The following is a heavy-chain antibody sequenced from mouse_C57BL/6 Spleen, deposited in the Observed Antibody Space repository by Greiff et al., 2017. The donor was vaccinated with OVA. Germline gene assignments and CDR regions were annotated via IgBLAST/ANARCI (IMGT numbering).Heavy chain of an antibody. D-gene: IGHD4-1*01. J-gene: IGHJ3*01. V-gene: IGHV2-6*03. Sequence: VKVVESGPGLVAPSQSLSITCTVSGFSLTSYGVHWVRQPPGKGLEWLVVIWSDGSTSYNSALKSRLSISKDNSTSQVFLKMNSLQTDDTAMYYCASSSTWGFAYWGQGTLVTVSA. CDR2: IWSDGST. CDR1: GFSLTSYG. CDR3: ASSSTWGFAY.